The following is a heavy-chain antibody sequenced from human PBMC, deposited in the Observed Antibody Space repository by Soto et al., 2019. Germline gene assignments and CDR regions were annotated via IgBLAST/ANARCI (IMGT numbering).Heavy chain of an antibody. CDR3: ALTTSWFDWYFDL. V-gene: IGHV3-15*01. J-gene: IGHJ2*01. Sequence: EVQLVETGGGLVEPGGSLRLSCAASGFSFINAWMHWVRQAPGKGLEWVGLVKGKGSGGTSDYAAPVRGRFTISRDNSKNTVYLQMSRLRPDDTAVYYCALTTSWFDWYFDLWGRGTLVTVSS. D-gene: IGHD3-10*01. CDR1: GFSFINAW. CDR2: VKGKGSGGTS.